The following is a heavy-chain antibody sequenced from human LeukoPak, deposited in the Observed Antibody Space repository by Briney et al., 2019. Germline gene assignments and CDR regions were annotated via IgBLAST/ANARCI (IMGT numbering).Heavy chain of an antibody. CDR1: GGSISSYY. D-gene: IGHD6-19*01. J-gene: IGHJ4*02. CDR3: ARRGSSGWYYLDY. V-gene: IGHV4-59*08. CDR2: IYYSGST. Sequence: PSETLSLTCTVSGGSISSYYWSWIRQPPGKGLEWIGYIYYSGSTNYNPSLKSRVTISVDTSKNQFSLKLSSVTAADAAVYYCARRGSSGWYYLDYWGQGTLVTVSS.